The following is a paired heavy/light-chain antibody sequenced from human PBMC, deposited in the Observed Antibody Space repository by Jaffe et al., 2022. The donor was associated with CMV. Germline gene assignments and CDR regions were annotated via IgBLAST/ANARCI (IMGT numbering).Light chain of an antibody. CDR1: QSVFYSSNKKNY. CDR3: QQYYATPLT. Sequence: DIVMTQFPDSLAVSLGERATINCKSSQSVFYSSNKKNYLAWYQQKPGQPPKLLIYWASTRESGVPDRFSGTGSGTDFTLTISSLQAEDVAVYYCQQYYATPLTFGGGTKVVIK. V-gene: IGKV4-1*01. J-gene: IGKJ4*01. CDR2: WAS.
Heavy chain of an antibody. CDR3: ARAGGENTIYRAIDY. D-gene: IGHD3-16*02. CDR2: LKHDGSEE. V-gene: IGHV3-7*03. Sequence: EVQLVESGGGLVQPGGSLRLSCVASTFAFNTFSMTWVRQAPGKGPEWVASLKHDGSEERYVDSVRGRFTISRDNARNSLYLQMTSLRVEDTALYYCARAGGENTIYRAIDYWGQGTLVTVSS. CDR1: TFAFNTFS. J-gene: IGHJ4*02.